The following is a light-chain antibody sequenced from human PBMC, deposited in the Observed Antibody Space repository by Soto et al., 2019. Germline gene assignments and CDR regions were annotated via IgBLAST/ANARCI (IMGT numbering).Light chain of an antibody. CDR3: SSYTTSSTRV. V-gene: IGLV2-14*03. Sequence: QSALTQPASVSGSPGQSIAISCTGTSSYVGAYDFVSWYQQHPDKAPKLMIYEVSNRPSGVSDRFSGSTSVNTATLTISGLQAEDEADYYCSSYTTSSTRVFGPGTKLTVL. J-gene: IGLJ1*01. CDR2: EVS. CDR1: SSYVGAYDF.